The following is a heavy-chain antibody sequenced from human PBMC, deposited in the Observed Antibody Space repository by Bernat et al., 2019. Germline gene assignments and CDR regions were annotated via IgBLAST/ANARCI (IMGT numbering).Heavy chain of an antibody. CDR3: AVPAAIQEGY. J-gene: IGHJ4*02. CDR2: ISYDGSNK. D-gene: IGHD2-2*02. CDR1: GFTFSSYA. V-gene: IGHV3-30-3*01. Sequence: QVQLVESGGGVVQPGRSLRLSCVASGFTFSSYAMHWVRQAPGKGLEWVAVISYDGSNKYYADSVKGRFTISRDNSKNTLYLQMNSLRAEDTAVYYCAVPAAIQEGYWGQGTLVTVSS.